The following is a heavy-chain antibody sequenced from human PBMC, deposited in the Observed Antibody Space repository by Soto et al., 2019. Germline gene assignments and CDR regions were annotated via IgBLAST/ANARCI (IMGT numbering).Heavy chain of an antibody. V-gene: IGHV2-26*01. CDR2: IFSNDEK. CDR3: ALIKDCSRTDFYLASFDP. CDR1: GFSLSNTRLG. J-gene: IGHJ5*02. Sequence: QVTLKESGPVVVKPTETLTLPCTVSGFSLSNTRLGVSWIRQPPGKALEGLAHIFSNDEKSYSTSLKNRLTISKDTSRSQVVLTMTNVDPVDSATYYCALIKDCSRTDFYLASFDPWGQGTLFTVSS. D-gene: IGHD2-15*01.